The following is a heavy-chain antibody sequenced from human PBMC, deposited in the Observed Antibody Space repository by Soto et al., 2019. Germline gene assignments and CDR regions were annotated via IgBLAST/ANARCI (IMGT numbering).Heavy chain of an antibody. D-gene: IGHD4-17*01. CDR1: GFTCSSYA. Sequence: EVQLLESGVGLVQPGGSLRLSCAASGFTCSSYAMSWVRQAPGKGLEWVSASSGSGGSTYYADSVKGRFTISRDNSKNTMYLQMNSLRAEATAVYYCAKRTVGWYFDLWGRGTLVTVSS. V-gene: IGHV3-23*01. CDR2: SSGSGGST. J-gene: IGHJ2*01. CDR3: AKRTVGWYFDL.